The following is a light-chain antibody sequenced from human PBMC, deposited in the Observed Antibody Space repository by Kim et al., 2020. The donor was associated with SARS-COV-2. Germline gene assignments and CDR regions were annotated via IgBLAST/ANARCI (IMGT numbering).Light chain of an antibody. J-gene: IGKJ4*01. V-gene: IGKV3-20*01. CDR2: GAS. CDR3: QQFGNSPLT. Sequence: SPGERVSLSCRASETLNSNFLAWYQQRPGQAPRLLIYGASTRATGIPDRFSGSGSGTDFTLTISRLQREDSAVYYCQQFGNSPLTFGGGTKVDIK. CDR1: ETLNSNF.